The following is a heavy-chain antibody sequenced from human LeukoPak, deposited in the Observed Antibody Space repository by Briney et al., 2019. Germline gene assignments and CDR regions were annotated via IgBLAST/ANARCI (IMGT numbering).Heavy chain of an antibody. D-gene: IGHD3-10*01. J-gene: IGHJ4*02. Sequence: AGGSLRLSCAVSGITLSNYGMSWVRQTPGKGLEWVAGINGSGGGTNYADSVKGRFTISRDNPKNTLYLQMNSLRAEDTAVYFCAKRGVVIRVILVGFHKEAQYFDSWGQGAQVIVSS. CDR3: AKRGVVIRVILVGFHKEAQYFDS. CDR1: GITLSNYG. V-gene: IGHV3-23*01. CDR2: INGSGGGT.